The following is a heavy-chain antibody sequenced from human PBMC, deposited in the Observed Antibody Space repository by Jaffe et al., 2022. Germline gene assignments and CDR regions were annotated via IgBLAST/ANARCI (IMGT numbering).Heavy chain of an antibody. Sequence: QVQLQESGPGLVKPSQTLSLTCTVSGGSISSGSYYWSWIRQPAGKGLEWIGRIYTSGSTNYNPSLKSRVTISVDTSKNQFSLKLSSVTAADTAVYYCARGIPVRIVGAFYYFDYWGQGTLVTVSS. CDR2: IYTSGST. V-gene: IGHV4-61*02. CDR1: GGSISSGSYY. CDR3: ARGIPVRIVGAFYYFDY. J-gene: IGHJ4*02. D-gene: IGHD1-26*01.